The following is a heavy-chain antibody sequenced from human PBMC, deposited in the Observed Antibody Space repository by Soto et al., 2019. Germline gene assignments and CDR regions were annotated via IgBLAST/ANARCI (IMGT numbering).Heavy chain of an antibody. Sequence: QVQLVQSGAEVKKPGASVKVSCKASGYTFTSYYMHWVRQAPGQGLEWMGIINPSGGSTSYAQKFQGRVTMTRDTSTSTVYMELSSLRSEDTAVYYCARDTIFGVVNKDYYYYYYMDGWGKGTTVTVSS. V-gene: IGHV1-46*03. CDR2: INPSGGST. CDR3: ARDTIFGVVNKDYYYYYYMDG. D-gene: IGHD3-3*01. CDR1: GYTFTSYY. J-gene: IGHJ6*03.